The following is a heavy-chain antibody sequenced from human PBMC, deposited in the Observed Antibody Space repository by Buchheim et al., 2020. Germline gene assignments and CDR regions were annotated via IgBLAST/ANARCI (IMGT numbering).Heavy chain of an antibody. J-gene: IGHJ6*02. D-gene: IGHD4-11*01. Sequence: EVQLVESGGVLVQPGGSLRLSCAASGFMFSTYWMSWVRQAPGKGLEWVANIKQDGSEKNYVDSVEGRFTISRDNANNSLDLQMNSLRVEDTGVYFCVRASSTVRAYYYGMDVWGQGTT. CDR1: GFMFSTYW. CDR2: IKQDGSEK. V-gene: IGHV3-7*04. CDR3: VRASSTVRAYYYGMDV.